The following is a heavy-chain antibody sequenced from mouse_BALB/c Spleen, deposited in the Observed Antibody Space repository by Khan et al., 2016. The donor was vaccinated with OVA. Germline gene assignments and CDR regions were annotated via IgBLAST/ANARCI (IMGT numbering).Heavy chain of an antibody. V-gene: IGHV11-2*02. CDR1: GFTFSGFW. CDR3: MRYGNYWYFDV. J-gene: IGHJ1*01. Sequence: EVQLLETGGGLVQPGGSRGLSCEGSGFTFSGFWMSWVRQTPGKTLEWIGDINSDGSAINYAPSIKDRFTIFRDNDKSTLYLQMSNVRSEDTATYFCMRYGNYWYFDVWGAAPTVTVSS. D-gene: IGHD2-1*01. CDR2: INSDGSAI.